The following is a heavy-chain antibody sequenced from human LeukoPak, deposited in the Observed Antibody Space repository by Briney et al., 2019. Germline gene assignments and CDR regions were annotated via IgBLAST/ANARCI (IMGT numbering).Heavy chain of an antibody. CDR1: GGSFSGYY. J-gene: IGHJ4*02. Sequence: SETLSLTCAVYGGSFSGYYWSWIRQPPGKGLEWIGEINHSGSTNYNPSLKSRVTISVDTSKNQFSLKLSSVTAADTAVYYCAREAGWYGRQPLDYWGQGTLVTVSS. V-gene: IGHV4-34*01. CDR2: INHSGST. CDR3: AREAGWYGRQPLDY. D-gene: IGHD6-19*01.